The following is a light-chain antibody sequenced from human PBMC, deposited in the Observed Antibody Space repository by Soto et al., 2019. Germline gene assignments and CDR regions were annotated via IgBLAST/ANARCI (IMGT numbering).Light chain of an antibody. CDR2: AAS. J-gene: IGKJ4*01. CDR3: QQSYSTPLP. CDR1: QSISSY. V-gene: IGKV1-39*01. Sequence: DIQMTQSPSSLSASVGDRVTITCRASQSISSYLNWYQQKPGKAPKLLIYAASSLQSVVPSRFSGSGSGTDFTLTISSLQPEDFATYYCQQSYSTPLPFGGGTKVDI.